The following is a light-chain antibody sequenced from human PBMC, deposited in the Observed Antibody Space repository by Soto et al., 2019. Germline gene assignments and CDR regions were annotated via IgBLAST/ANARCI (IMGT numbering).Light chain of an antibody. Sequence: EILMTQSPDTLSVSPGESATLSCRASQRVYSNLAWYQQRPGQAPRLLIYGASTRATGVPARFSGRGSGTEFTLTISRLEPEDFAVYCCQQYDRSLQFTFGPGTKVDIK. CDR3: QQYDRSLQFT. J-gene: IGKJ3*01. CDR2: GAS. V-gene: IGKV3-15*01. CDR1: QRVYSN.